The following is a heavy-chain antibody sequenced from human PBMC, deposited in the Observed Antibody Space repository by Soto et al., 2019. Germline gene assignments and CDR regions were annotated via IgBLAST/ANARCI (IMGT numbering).Heavy chain of an antibody. D-gene: IGHD6-19*01. CDR1: GGSISSSSYY. J-gene: IGHJ3*02. CDR2: IYYSGST. Sequence: SETLSLTCTVSGGSISSSSYYWGWIRQPPGKGLEWIGSIYYSGSTYYNLSLKSRVTISVDTSKNQFSLKLSSVTAADTAVYYCARSIAVAGPFGSAFDIWGQGTMVTVSS. CDR3: ARSIAVAGPFGSAFDI. V-gene: IGHV4-39*01.